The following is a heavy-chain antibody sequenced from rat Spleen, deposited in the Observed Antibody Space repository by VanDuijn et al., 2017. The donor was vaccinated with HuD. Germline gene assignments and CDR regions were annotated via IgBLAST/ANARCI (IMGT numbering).Heavy chain of an antibody. J-gene: IGHJ2*01. V-gene: IGHV5-31*01. CDR1: GLTFNNYW. Sequence: EVQLVESGGGLVQPGGSLRLSCVASGLTFNNYWMTWIRQAPGKGLEWVASITNTGGSTYYPDSVKGRFTISRDNAQNTLYLQMNKLGSEDTAIYYCGRAATEGLDYWGQGVMVTVSS. D-gene: IGHD1-11*01. CDR2: ITNTGGST. CDR3: GRAATEGLDY.